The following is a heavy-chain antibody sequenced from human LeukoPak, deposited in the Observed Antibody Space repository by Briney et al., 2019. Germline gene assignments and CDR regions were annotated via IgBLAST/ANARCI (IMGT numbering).Heavy chain of an antibody. CDR2: IKQDGSEK. J-gene: IGHJ6*03. V-gene: IGHV3-7*01. CDR1: GFTFSTYR. D-gene: IGHD4-11*01. CDR3: TRVEETATTAAIIRKYSYYYYYMDV. Sequence: GGSLRLSCAASGFTFSTYRMTWVRQAPGKGLEWVANIKQDGSEKHYVDSVKGRFTISRDNAKNSLYLQMSSLRAEDTAVYYCTRVEETATTAAIIRKYSYYYYYMDVWGKGNTVTVSS.